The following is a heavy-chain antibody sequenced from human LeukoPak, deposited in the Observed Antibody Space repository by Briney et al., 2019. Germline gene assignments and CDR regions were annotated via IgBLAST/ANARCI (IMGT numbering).Heavy chain of an antibody. CDR2: IYYSGST. CDR1: GGSISSSSYY. D-gene: IGHD6-13*01. V-gene: IGHV4-39*01. CDR3: ARRWIAAAGRFDY. Sequence: SETLSLTCTVSGGSISSSSYYWGWIRQPPGTGLEWIGSIYYSGSTYYNPSLKSRVTISVDTSKNQFSLKLSSVTAADTAVYYCARRWIAAAGRFDYWGQGTLVTVSS. J-gene: IGHJ4*02.